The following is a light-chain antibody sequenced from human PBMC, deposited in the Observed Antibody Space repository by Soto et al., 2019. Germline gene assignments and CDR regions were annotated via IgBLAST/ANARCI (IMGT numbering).Light chain of an antibody. CDR3: QQYDSWVCT. V-gene: IGKV3D-15*01. CDR2: GAS. CDR1: ESVGSN. J-gene: IGKJ3*01. Sequence: EIVMTQSPATLSLSPGERATLSCRASESVGSNLAWYQQKTGQAARLLIYGASTRATGIPARFSGSGSGTEFTLTISSLESEDFAVYYCQQYDSWVCTFGPGTKVDIK.